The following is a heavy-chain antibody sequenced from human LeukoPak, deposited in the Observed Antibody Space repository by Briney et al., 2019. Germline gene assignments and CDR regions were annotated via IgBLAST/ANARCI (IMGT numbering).Heavy chain of an antibody. CDR3: AKYYAARSRSFDF. CDR1: GFTFSSYA. D-gene: IGHD3-10*01. Sequence: GGSLRLSCAASGFTFSSYAMTWGRQSPGKGLEWVSVICSGGDTYYSDSVQGRFTISRDNSKNTLYLQMNSLRADDTAVYYCAKYYAARSRSFDFWGQGTLVTVSS. J-gene: IGHJ4*02. CDR2: ICSGGDT. V-gene: IGHV3-23*01.